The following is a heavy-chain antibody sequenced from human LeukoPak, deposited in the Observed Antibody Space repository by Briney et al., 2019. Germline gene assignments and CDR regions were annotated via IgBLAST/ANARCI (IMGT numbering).Heavy chain of an antibody. CDR1: GFTFSSYA. V-gene: IGHV3-23*01. CDR2: ISGSGGDT. D-gene: IGHD4-17*01. J-gene: IGHJ6*02. CDR3: ARLLSYGDYYYYGMDV. Sequence: PGGSLRLSCAASGFTFSSYAVSWVRQASGKGLEWVSAISGSGGDTFYADSVKGRFSISRDNSENRVFLQMNSLRAEDTAVYYCARLLSYGDYYYYGMDVWGQGTTVTVSS.